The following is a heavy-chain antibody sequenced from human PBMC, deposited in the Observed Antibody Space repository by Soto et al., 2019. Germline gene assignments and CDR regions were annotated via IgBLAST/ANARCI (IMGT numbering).Heavy chain of an antibody. D-gene: IGHD3-3*01. CDR2: VSGGGAST. J-gene: IGHJ4*02. Sequence: PGGSLRLSCAATGFGFSGYALTWFGQSPGKGLEWLSAVSGGGASTYYADSVRGRFSISRDVSGNMIYLQLNRLTAGDTATYYCAKTQTFNGYYGGFDAWGQGTRVTVSS. CDR3: AKTQTFNGYYGGFDA. V-gene: IGHV3-23*01. CDR1: GFGFSGYA.